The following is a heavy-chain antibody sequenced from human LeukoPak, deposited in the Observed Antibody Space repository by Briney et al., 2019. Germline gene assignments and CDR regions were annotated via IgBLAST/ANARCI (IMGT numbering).Heavy chain of an antibody. Sequence: GGSLRLSCAASGFTFSHYAMTWVRQTPEKGLQWVSAISGSVGITFYADSAKGRFTISRDNSQNTLYLQMNSLRVEDTAVYYCAKRDSSNMAYFDPWGQGTLVTVSS. CDR2: ISGSVGIT. CDR3: AKRDSSNMAYFDP. J-gene: IGHJ5*02. CDR1: GFTFSHYA. V-gene: IGHV3-23*01. D-gene: IGHD6-13*01.